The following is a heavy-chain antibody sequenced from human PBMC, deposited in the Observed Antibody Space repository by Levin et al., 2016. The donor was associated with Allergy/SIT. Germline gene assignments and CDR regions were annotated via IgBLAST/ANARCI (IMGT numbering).Heavy chain of an antibody. CDR2: IYHSGST. V-gene: IGHV4-4*02. J-gene: IGHJ5*02. D-gene: IGHD2-2*01. CDR1: GGSISSSNW. Sequence: SETLSLTCAVSGGSISSSNWWSWVRQPPGKGLEWIGEIYHSGSTNYNPSLKSRVTISVDKSKNQFSLKLSSVTAADTAVYYCARVGCSSTSCWFDPWGQGTLVTVSS. CDR3: ARVGCSSTSCWFDP.